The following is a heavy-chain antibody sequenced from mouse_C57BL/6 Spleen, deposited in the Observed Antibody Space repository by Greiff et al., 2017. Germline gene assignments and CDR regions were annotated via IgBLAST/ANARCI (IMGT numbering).Heavy chain of an antibody. J-gene: IGHJ1*03. CDR1: GYSITSGYY. Sequence: VQLKESGPGLVKPSQSLSLTCSVTGYSITSGYYWNWIRQFPGNKLEWMGYISYDGSNNYNPSLKNRISITRDTSKNQFFLKLNSVTTEDTATYYCARGEAYCSNYEYFDVWGTGTTVTVSS. D-gene: IGHD2-5*01. CDR3: ARGEAYCSNYEYFDV. V-gene: IGHV3-6*01. CDR2: ISYDGSN.